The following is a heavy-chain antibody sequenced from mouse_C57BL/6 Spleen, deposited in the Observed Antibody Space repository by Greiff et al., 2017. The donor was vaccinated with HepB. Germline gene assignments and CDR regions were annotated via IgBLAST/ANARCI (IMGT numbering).Heavy chain of an antibody. Sequence: VQLQQPGAELVRPGTSVKLSCKASGYTFTSYWMHWVKQRPGQGLEWIGVIDPSDSYTNYNQKFKGKATLTVDTSSSTAYMQLSSLTSEDSAVYYCERGRDGYYWYFDVWGTGTTVTVSS. V-gene: IGHV1-59*01. J-gene: IGHJ1*03. CDR3: ERGRDGYYWYFDV. CDR2: IDPSDSYT. CDR1: GYTFTSYW. D-gene: IGHD2-3*01.